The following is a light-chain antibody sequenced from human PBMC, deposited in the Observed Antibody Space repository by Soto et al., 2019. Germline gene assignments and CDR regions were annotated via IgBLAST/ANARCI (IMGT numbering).Light chain of an antibody. Sequence: QSALTQPPSASGTPGQRVTISCSGSSSNIGSNYVYWYQQLPGTAPKLLIYRNNQRPSGVPDRFSGSKSGTSASLAISGLRSEDEADYYCAAWDDSTWVFGGGTQLTVL. CDR1: SSNIGSNY. CDR3: AAWDDSTWV. J-gene: IGLJ3*02. CDR2: RNN. V-gene: IGLV1-47*01.